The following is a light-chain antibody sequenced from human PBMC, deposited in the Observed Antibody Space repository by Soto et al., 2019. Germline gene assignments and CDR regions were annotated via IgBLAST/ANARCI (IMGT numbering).Light chain of an antibody. CDR1: SSDVGYYDY. CDR3: SSYAGSNNLV. Sequence: QSVRTQPPSASGFLGQSVTISCTGTSSDVGYYDYVSWYQQHPGKAPKLVIYEVTKRPSGVPDRVSASKSGNTASLTVSGLRAEDEADYYCSSYAGSNNLVFGRGTKVTVL. CDR2: EVT. V-gene: IGLV2-8*01. J-gene: IGLJ1*01.